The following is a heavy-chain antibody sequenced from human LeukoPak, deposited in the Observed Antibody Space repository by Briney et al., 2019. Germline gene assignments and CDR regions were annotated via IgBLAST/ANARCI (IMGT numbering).Heavy chain of an antibody. CDR2: FDPEDGET. CDR1: GYTLTELS. V-gene: IGHV1-24*01. J-gene: IGHJ4*02. CDR3: ATALGYCSSTSCYPAYDY. Sequence: ASVKVSCKVSGYTLTELSMHWVRQAPGKGLEWMGGFDPEDGETIYAQKFQGRVTMTEDTSTDTAYMELSSLRSEDTAVYYCATALGYCSSTSCYPAYDYWGQGTLVTVSS. D-gene: IGHD2-2*01.